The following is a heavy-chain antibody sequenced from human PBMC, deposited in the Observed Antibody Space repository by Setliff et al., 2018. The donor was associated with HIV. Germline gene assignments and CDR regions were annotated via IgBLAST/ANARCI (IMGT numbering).Heavy chain of an antibody. Sequence: SETLSLTCTVSGGSISSRSYYWGWIRQPPGKGLEWIGSISYSGSTYYNPSLKSRVTISVDTSKNQFSLKLSSVTAADTAVYYCARAMRGVVVTNMYYYYGMDVWGQGTTVTVSS. CDR2: ISYSGST. CDR3: ARAMRGVVVTNMYYYYGMDV. J-gene: IGHJ6*02. D-gene: IGHD2-21*02. V-gene: IGHV4-39*07. CDR1: GGSISSRSYY.